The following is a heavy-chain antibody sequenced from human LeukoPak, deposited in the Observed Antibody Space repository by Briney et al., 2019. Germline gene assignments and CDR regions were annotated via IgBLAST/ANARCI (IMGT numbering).Heavy chain of an antibody. J-gene: IGHJ4*02. D-gene: IGHD2/OR15-2a*01. CDR3: VRDRDFYAIDY. CDR1: GFTFSSYS. CDR2: IGKDGSGK. Sequence: PGGSLRLSCAASGFTFSSYSMNWVRQAPGKGPEWVANIGKDGSGKNYVDSVKGRFTISRDNAKKSLSLQMSSLTAEDTALYYCVRDRDFYAIDYWGQGTLVTASS. V-gene: IGHV3-7*01.